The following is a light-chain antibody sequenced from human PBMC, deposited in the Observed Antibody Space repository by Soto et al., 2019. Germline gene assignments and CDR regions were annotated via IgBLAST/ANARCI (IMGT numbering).Light chain of an antibody. J-gene: IGKJ5*01. Sequence: DIQLTQSPSFLSASVGGRVTITCRATQDISSYLAWYQQKPGKAPNLLIYAASTLQSGVPSRFSGSGSGTEFTLTISSLQPEDFATYFCQQLDSYPLTFGQGTRLEIK. CDR3: QQLDSYPLT. CDR1: QDISSY. V-gene: IGKV1-9*01. CDR2: AAS.